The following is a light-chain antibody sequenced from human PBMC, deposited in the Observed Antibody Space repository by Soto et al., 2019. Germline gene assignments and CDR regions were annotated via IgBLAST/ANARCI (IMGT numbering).Light chain of an antibody. CDR2: DAS. J-gene: IGKJ1*01. CDR3: QQRSDWPPT. Sequence: EIVLTQSPGTLSLSPGERGTLSFMSSQSVSNSYLAWYQQKPGQTPRLLIYDASSRATGIPARFSGSGSGTDFTLTISILEPEDFAVYYCQQRSDWPPTFGQGTKVDIK. CDR1: QSVSNSY. V-gene: IGKV3D-20*02.